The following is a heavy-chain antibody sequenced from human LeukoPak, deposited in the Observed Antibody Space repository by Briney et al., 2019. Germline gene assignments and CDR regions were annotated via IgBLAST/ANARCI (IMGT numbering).Heavy chain of an antibody. CDR3: AKGGKWDVTPFDY. D-gene: IGHD1-26*01. Sequence: STISGGGGSTYYADSVKGRFTISRDNSKNTLYLQVNSLRAEDTAVYYCAKGGKWDVTPFDYWGQGTLVTVSS. V-gene: IGHV3-23*01. J-gene: IGHJ4*02. CDR2: ISGGGGST.